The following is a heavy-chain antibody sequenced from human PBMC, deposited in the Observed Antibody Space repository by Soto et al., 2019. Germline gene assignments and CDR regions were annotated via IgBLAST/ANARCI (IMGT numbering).Heavy chain of an antibody. V-gene: IGHV3-15*07. D-gene: IGHD1-1*01. CDR2: IKSNTDGGTT. Sequence: EVQLVESGGGLVKPGGSLRLSCAASGFSFSNAWMNWVRQAPGKGLEWVGRIKSNTDGGTTDYAAPVKGRFTISRDDSKNTLYLQMNSLKSEDTAVYYCTYNGKGYNFVGYWGQGTLVTVSS. J-gene: IGHJ4*02. CDR3: TYNGKGYNFVGY. CDR1: GFSFSNAW.